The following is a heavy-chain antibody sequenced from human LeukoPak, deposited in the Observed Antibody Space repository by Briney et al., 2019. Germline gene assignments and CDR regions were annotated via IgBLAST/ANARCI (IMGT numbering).Heavy chain of an antibody. V-gene: IGHV4-59*01. J-gene: IGHJ3*02. Sequence: PSETLSLTCTVSGGSISNYYWSWIRQPPEKGLEWIGYIYYSGSTNYNPSLMSRATISVDTSKTQFSLKLSSVTAADTAVYYCARYRNEALFAFDIWGQGTMVTVSS. CDR3: ARYRNEALFAFDI. D-gene: IGHD1-14*01. CDR2: IYYSGST. CDR1: GGSISNYY.